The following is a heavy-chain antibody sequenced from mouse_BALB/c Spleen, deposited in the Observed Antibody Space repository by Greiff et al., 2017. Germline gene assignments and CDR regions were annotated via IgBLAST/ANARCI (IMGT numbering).Heavy chain of an antibody. J-gene: IGHJ3*01. V-gene: IGHV5-9-3*01. CDR3: ARDGYVAWFAY. CDR1: GFTFSSYA. D-gene: IGHD1-2*01. CDR2: ISSGGSYT. Sequence: EVKLQESGGGLVKPGGSLKLSCAASGFTFSSYAMSWVRQTPEKRLEWVATISSGGSYTYYPDSVKGRFTISRDNAKNTLYLQMSSLRSEDTAMYYCARDGYVAWFAYWGQGTLVTVSA.